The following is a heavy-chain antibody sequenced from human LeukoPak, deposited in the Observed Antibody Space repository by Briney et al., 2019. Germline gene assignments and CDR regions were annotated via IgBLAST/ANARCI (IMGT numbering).Heavy chain of an antibody. CDR3: ARDLNWNDVEAFDI. CDR2: IYTSGST. CDR1: GGSVSSGSYY. V-gene: IGHV4-61*01. Sequence: PSETLSLTRTVSGGSVSSGSYYWTWIRPPPGKGLEWIGRIYTSGSTNYNPSLKSRVTMSVDTSKNQFSLKLSSVTAADTAVYYCARDLNWNDVEAFDIWGQGTMVTVSS. J-gene: IGHJ3*02. D-gene: IGHD1-1*01.